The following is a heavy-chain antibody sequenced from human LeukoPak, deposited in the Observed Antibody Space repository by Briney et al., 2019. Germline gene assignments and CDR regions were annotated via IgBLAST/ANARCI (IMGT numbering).Heavy chain of an antibody. D-gene: IGHD2-15*01. CDR1: GGTFSSYA. V-gene: IGHV1-69*13. CDR3: ARGKAVVVAPIYYYYYMDV. J-gene: IGHJ6*03. Sequence: ASVKVSCKASGGTFSSYAISWVRQAPGQGLEWMGGIIPIFGTANYAQKFQGRVTITADESTSTAYMELSSLRSEDTDVYYCARGKAVVVAPIYYYYYMDVWGKGTTVTVSS. CDR2: IIPIFGTA.